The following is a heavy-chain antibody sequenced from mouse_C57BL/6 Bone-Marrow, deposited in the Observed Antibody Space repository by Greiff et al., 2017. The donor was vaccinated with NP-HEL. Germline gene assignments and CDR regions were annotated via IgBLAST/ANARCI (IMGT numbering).Heavy chain of an antibody. Sequence: QVQLQQPGAELVKPGASVKMSCKASGYTFTSYWITWVKQRPGQGLEWIGDIYPGSGSTNYNEKFKNKATLTVDTSSSTAYMQLSSLTSEDAAVYYCASPYSNYAMDYWGQGTSVTVSS. CDR2: IYPGSGST. CDR1: GYTFTSYW. V-gene: IGHV1-55*01. CDR3: ASPYSNYAMDY. J-gene: IGHJ4*01. D-gene: IGHD2-5*01.